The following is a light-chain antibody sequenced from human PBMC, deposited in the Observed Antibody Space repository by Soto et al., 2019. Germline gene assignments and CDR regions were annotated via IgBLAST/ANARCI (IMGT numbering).Light chain of an antibody. CDR1: QDFNIC. V-gene: IGKV1-5*03. CDR2: KAS. CDR3: QQYSSDSNT. Sequence: DIQMTQSPSTLSASVGDRVTITCRASQDFNICLAWYQQKPGKAPKLLIYKASTLERGVPSRFIGSGSGTDFTLAISSLQPDDFATYYCQQYSSDSNTFGQGTRLDIK. J-gene: IGKJ2*01.